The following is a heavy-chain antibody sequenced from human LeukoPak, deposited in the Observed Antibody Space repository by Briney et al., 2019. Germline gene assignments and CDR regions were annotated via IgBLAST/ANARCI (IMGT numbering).Heavy chain of an antibody. V-gene: IGHV4-59*01. Sequence: SETLSLTCTVSGDSINRYYWSWIRQPPGKGLEWIGHISNSGGTNYNPSLKSRVTMSVETSENQIFLRLTSVTAADTAVYYCARLSGSPWYWGQGTLVTVSS. CDR2: ISNSGGT. CDR3: ARLSGSPWY. D-gene: IGHD1-26*01. J-gene: IGHJ4*02. CDR1: GDSINRYY.